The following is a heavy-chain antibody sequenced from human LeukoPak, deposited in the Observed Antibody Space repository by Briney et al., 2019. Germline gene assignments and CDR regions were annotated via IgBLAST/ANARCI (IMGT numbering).Heavy chain of an antibody. D-gene: IGHD3-16*01. V-gene: IGHV4-39*07. J-gene: IGHJ3*02. CDR1: GGSISSSSYY. CDR3: ARFRWGDAFDI. Sequence: SETLSLTCTVSGGSISSSSYYWGWLRQPPGKGLEWIGSVYYSGSTYYNPSLKSRVTISVDTSKNQFSLKLSSVTAADTAVYYCARFRWGDAFDIWGQGTMVTVSS. CDR2: VYYSGST.